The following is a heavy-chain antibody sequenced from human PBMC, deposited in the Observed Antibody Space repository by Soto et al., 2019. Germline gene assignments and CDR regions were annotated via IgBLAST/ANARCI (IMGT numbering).Heavy chain of an antibody. D-gene: IGHD1-26*01. J-gene: IGHJ3*02. CDR2: IYYSGST. CDR1: GGSISSSSYY. Sequence: PSETLSLTCTVSGGSISSSSYYWGWIRQPPGKGLEWIGSIYYSGSTYYNPSLKSRVTISVDTSKNQFSLKLSSVTAADTAVYYCARWELDAFDIWGQGTMVTVSS. CDR3: ARWELDAFDI. V-gene: IGHV4-39*01.